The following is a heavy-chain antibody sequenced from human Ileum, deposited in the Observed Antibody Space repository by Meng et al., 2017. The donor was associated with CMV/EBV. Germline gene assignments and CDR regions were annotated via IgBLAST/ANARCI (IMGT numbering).Heavy chain of an antibody. J-gene: IGHJ5*02. Sequence: AASVLIFRGNGFHWVRQAPGKGLEWVADIWYHGRDMYYADSVKGRFTISRDDSKSTVYLQMDSLRVEDTAVYRCARDLAVGRIWFDPWGQGTLVTVSS. CDR1: VLIFRGNG. CDR2: IWYHGRDM. V-gene: IGHV3-33*01. CDR3: ARDLAVGRIWFDP. D-gene: IGHD6-19*01.